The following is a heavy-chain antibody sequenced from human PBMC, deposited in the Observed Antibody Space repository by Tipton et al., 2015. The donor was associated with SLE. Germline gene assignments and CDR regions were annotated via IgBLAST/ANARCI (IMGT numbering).Heavy chain of an antibody. V-gene: IGHV4-59*01. Sequence: LRLSCTVSGGSISSYYWSWIRQPPGKGLEWIGYIYYSGSTNYNPSLKSRVTISVDTSKNQFSLKLSSVTAADTAVYYCARGVGEQLERYWGQGTLVTVSS. CDR3: ARGVGEQLERY. CDR1: GGSISSYY. CDR2: IYYSGST. D-gene: IGHD6-6*01. J-gene: IGHJ4*02.